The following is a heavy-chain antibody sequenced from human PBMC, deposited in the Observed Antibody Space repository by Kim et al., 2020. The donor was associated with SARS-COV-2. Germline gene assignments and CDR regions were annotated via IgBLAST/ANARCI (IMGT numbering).Heavy chain of an antibody. CDR2: ISYDGSNK. J-gene: IGHJ6*02. Sequence: GGSLRLSCAASGFTFSSYGMHWVRQAPGKGLEWVAVISYDGSNKYYADSVKGRFTISRDNSKNTLYLQMNSLRAEDTAVYYCAKDVYGLGSGLDVWGQGTTVTVSS. D-gene: IGHD3-10*01. V-gene: IGHV3-30*18. CDR3: AKDVYGLGSGLDV. CDR1: GFTFSSYG.